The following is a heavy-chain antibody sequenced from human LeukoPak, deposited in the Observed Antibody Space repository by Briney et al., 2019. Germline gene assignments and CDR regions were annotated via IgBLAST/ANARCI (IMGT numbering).Heavy chain of an antibody. Sequence: SETLSLTCTVSGGSISSYYWSWIRQPPGKGLEWIGYIYYSGSTNYNPSLKSRVTISVDTSKNQFSLKLSSVTAADTAVYYCARGYNDFCSGYWMIGHWFDPWGQGTLVTVSS. V-gene: IGHV4-59*01. J-gene: IGHJ5*02. D-gene: IGHD3-3*01. CDR1: GGSISSYY. CDR3: ARGYNDFCSGYWMIGHWFDP. CDR2: IYYSGST.